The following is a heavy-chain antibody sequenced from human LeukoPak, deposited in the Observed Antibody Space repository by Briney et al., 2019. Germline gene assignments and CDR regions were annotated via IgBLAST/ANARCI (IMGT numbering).Heavy chain of an antibody. Sequence: GASVKVSCKASGYTFSNYNMHWVRQAPGQGLEWMGIINPSGGSTSYAQQFQGRVTMTRDTSTSTVYMELRSLRSEDTAVYYCLRFLEWPYFDYWGQGTLVTVSS. J-gene: IGHJ4*02. D-gene: IGHD3-3*01. CDR1: GYTFSNYN. V-gene: IGHV1-46*01. CDR2: INPSGGST. CDR3: LRFLEWPYFDY.